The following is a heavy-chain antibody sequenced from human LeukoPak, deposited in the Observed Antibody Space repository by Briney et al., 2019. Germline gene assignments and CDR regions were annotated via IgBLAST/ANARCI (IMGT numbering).Heavy chain of an antibody. Sequence: GGSLTLSCAVSEFTVSRNYMNWVRQAPGKGLEWVSLIYSGGGTEYADSVRGRFTISRGNSKNTLFLQMNSLRAEDTAVYYCARKTDTTVGGDYWGRGTLVTVSS. D-gene: IGHD1-26*01. J-gene: IGHJ4*02. V-gene: IGHV3-53*01. CDR3: ARKTDTTVGGDY. CDR2: IYSGGGT. CDR1: EFTVSRNY.